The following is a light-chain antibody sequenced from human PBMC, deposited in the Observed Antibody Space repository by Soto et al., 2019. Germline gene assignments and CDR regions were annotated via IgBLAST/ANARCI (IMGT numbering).Light chain of an antibody. V-gene: IGKV3-20*01. CDR1: QNVDTY. Sequence: VLTQSPDTLSLSPGATAILSCRASQNVDTYAAWYQLKPGQRPRLLIYGASSRALDIPDRFIGSGSGTNFTLTIHRLEPEDFAVYFCQHYASSPITFGQGTRLEIK. J-gene: IGKJ5*01. CDR3: QHYASSPIT. CDR2: GAS.